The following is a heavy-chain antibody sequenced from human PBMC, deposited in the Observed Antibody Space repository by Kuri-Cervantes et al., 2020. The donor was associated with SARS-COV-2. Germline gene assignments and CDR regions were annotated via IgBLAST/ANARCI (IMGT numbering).Heavy chain of an antibody. CDR2: IIGSTDNT. Sequence: GESLKISCAASGFTFSSYWMSWVRQAPGKGLDWVSTIIGSTDNTYYADSVKGRFTISRDNSRNTLHLQMNSLRAEDTAVYYCVKGGFFSLFDNWGQGTLVTVSS. CDR3: VKGGFFSLFDN. J-gene: IGHJ4*02. D-gene: IGHD3-22*01. V-gene: IGHV3-23*01. CDR1: GFTFSSYW.